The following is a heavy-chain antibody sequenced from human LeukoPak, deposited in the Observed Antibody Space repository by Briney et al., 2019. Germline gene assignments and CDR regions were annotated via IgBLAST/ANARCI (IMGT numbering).Heavy chain of an antibody. D-gene: IGHD3-16*01. Sequence: SVKVSCKASGGTFTSYTINWVRQAHGQGLEWKGRIIPIFDTANYAQNFQGRVTITADKSTTTVYMELTSLRSEDTAVYYCSGDLNWHHDSWGQGTLVTVSS. CDR2: IIPIFDTA. CDR3: SGDLNWHHDS. V-gene: IGHV1-69*08. CDR1: GGTFTSYT. J-gene: IGHJ5*02.